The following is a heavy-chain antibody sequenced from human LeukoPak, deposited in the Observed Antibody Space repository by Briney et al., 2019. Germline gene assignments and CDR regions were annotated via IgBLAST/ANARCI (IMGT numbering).Heavy chain of an antibody. J-gene: IGHJ4*02. CDR2: IDGSGANT. V-gene: IGHV3-23*01. CDR3: AKPRYIVVVVAANEN. Sequence: GGSLRLSCVGSGFSFRSHAMSWIRQAPGKGLEWVSGIDGSGANTHYADSVKGRFTISRDNSKNTLYLQMNSLRAEDTAVYYCAKPRYIVVVVAANENWGQGTLVTVSS. CDR1: GFSFRSHA. D-gene: IGHD2-15*01.